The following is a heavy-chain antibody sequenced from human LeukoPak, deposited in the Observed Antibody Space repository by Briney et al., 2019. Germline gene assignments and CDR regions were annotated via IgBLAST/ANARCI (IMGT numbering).Heavy chain of an antibody. V-gene: IGHV3-23*01. CDR3: AGPLDKRWPSSFDY. CDR1: GFTFSSYA. J-gene: IGHJ4*02. D-gene: IGHD6-19*01. Sequence: GGSLTLSCAASGFTFSSYAMSWVRQAPGKGLELVSAISGSGGSTYYADSVKGRFTISRDNFKNPLYLQMNSWRAEGTAVFYCAGPLDKRWPSSFDYGGEGTLVTVSS. CDR2: ISGSGGST.